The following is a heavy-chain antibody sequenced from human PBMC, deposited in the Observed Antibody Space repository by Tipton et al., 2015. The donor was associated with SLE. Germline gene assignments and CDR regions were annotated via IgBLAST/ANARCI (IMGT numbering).Heavy chain of an antibody. CDR1: DGSISSSNYY. D-gene: IGHD2-2*01. CDR2: IFYTGST. V-gene: IGHV4-39*07. CDR3: ARERYCSGASCYAPDY. Sequence: TLSLTCTVSDGSISSSNYYWGWIRQPPGKGLEWIGSIFYTGSTYYNPSLKSRVSFSIDTSKNQFSLKLNSVTAADTAVYYCARERYCSGASCYAPDYWGQGTLVTVSS. J-gene: IGHJ4*02.